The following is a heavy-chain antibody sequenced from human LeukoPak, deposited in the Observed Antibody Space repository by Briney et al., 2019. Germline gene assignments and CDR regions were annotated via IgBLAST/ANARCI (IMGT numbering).Heavy chain of an antibody. V-gene: IGHV4-39*07. CDR2: IYYSGST. CDR3: ARVVGRVAAWETFDP. Sequence: PSETLSLTCTVSGGSISSSSYYWGWIRQPPGKGLEWIGSIYYSGSTYYNPSLKSRVTISVDTSKNQFSLKLSSVTAADTAVYYCARVVGRVAAWETFDPWGQGTLVTVSS. D-gene: IGHD1-26*01. CDR1: GGSISSSSYY. J-gene: IGHJ5*02.